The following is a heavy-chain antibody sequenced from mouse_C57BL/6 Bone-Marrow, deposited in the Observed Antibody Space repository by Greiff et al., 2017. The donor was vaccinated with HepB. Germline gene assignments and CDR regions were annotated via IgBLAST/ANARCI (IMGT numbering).Heavy chain of an antibody. J-gene: IGHJ2*01. CDR3: ARTAQAGNYYFDY. D-gene: IGHD3-2*02. Sequence: EVKLMESGGGLVKPGGSLKLSCAASGFTFSDYGMHWVRQAPEKGLEWVAYISSGSSTIYYADTVKGRFTISRDNAKNTLFLQMTSLRSEDTAMYYCARTAQAGNYYFDYWGQGTTLTVSS. CDR2: ISSGSSTI. V-gene: IGHV5-17*01. CDR1: GFTFSDYG.